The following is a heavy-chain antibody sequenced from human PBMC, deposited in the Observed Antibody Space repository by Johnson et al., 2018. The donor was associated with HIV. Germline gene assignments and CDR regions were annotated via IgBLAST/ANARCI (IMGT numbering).Heavy chain of an antibody. J-gene: IGHJ3*01. CDR3: AKDRIRSTAPDTFDV. CDR1: GFTFSNFW. Sequence: EKLVESGGGLVQPGGSLRLSCAASGFTFSNFWMSWVRQAPGKGLEWVANIKQDGSEKYYLASVKGRFTISRDNSKNTLYLQMDSLRAVDTAVFYCAKDRIRSTAPDTFDVWGQGTMVTVSS. V-gene: IGHV3-7*05. CDR2: IKQDGSEK. D-gene: IGHD5-18*01.